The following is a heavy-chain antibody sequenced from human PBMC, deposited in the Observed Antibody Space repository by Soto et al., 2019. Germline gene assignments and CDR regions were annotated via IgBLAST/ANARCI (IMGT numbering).Heavy chain of an antibody. CDR1: GDSVSGNSAA. J-gene: IGHJ4*02. Sequence: SQTLSLTCAISGDSVSGNSAAWNWIRQSPSRGLEWLGRTYYRSRWYNDYAVSVKSRITVTPDTSKNQFSLHLNSVTPEDTAVYHCAREFPYSVSSDSYLDYWGQGALVTVSS. D-gene: IGHD6-19*01. CDR2: TYYRSRWYN. CDR3: AREFPYSVSSDSYLDY. V-gene: IGHV6-1*01.